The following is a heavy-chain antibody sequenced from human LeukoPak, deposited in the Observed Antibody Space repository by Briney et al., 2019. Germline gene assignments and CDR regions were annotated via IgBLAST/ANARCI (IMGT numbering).Heavy chain of an antibody. CDR1: GGTFSSYA. Sequence: SVKVSCKASGGTFSSYAISWVRQAPGQGFEWMGRIIPIFGTANYAQKFQGRVTITTDESTSTAYMELSSLRSEDTAVYYCARADSYDILTDFDYWGQGTLVTVSS. J-gene: IGHJ4*02. CDR3: ARADSYDILTDFDY. D-gene: IGHD3-9*01. V-gene: IGHV1-69*05. CDR2: IIPIFGTA.